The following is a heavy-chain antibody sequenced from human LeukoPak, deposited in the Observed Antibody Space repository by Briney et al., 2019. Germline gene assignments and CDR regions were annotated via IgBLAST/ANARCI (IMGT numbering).Heavy chain of an antibody. V-gene: IGHV1-46*01. Sequence: ASVKVPXKASGYTFTSYYMHWVRQAPGQGLEWMGIINSSGGSTSYAQKFQGRVTMTRDTSTSTVYMELSSLRSEDTAVYYCASGELELLNWFDPWGQGTLVTVSS. CDR1: GYTFTSYY. CDR2: INSSGGST. J-gene: IGHJ5*02. CDR3: ASGELELLNWFDP. D-gene: IGHD1-7*01.